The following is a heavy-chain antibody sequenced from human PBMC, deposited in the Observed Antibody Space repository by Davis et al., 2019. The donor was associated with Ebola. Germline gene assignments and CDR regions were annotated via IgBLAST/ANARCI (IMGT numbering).Heavy chain of an antibody. J-gene: IGHJ4*02. D-gene: IGHD4-23*01. V-gene: IGHV3-30-3*01. Sequence: GESLKISCTASGFSISNFEMNWVRQAPGKGLEWVAIISYDGSNKYYADSVKGRFTVSRDNAKNTLYLQMNSLRVEDTAVYFCARGGAVAPDWGPGTLVTVSS. CDR3: ARGGAVAPD. CDR2: ISYDGSNK. CDR1: GFSISNFE.